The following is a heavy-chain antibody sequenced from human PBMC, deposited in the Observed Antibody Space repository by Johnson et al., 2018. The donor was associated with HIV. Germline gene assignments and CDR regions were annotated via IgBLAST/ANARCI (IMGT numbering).Heavy chain of an antibody. CDR3: AKCGDADAFDI. D-gene: IGHD3-10*01. V-gene: IGHV3-30*18. J-gene: IGHJ3*02. CDR2: ISFDAINK. Sequence: QVQLVESGGGLVKPGGSLRLSCAASGFTFSSYGMHWVRQAPGKGLEWVAVISFDAINKYYADSVKGRFTISRDNSKNTLYLQMNSLRAEDTAVYYCAKCGDADAFDIWGQGTMVTVSS. CDR1: GFTFSSYG.